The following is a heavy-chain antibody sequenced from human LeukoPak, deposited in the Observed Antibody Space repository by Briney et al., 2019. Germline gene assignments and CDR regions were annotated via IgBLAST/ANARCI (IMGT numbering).Heavy chain of an antibody. CDR3: ARGLYDSSGYFDY. CDR1: GFTFDDYA. Sequence: SLRLSCAASGFTFDDYAMHWVRHAPGKGLEWVSGISWNSGSIGYADSVKGRFTISRDNAKNSLYLQMNSLRAEDTALYYCARGLYDSSGYFDYWGQGTLVTVSS. V-gene: IGHV3-9*01. D-gene: IGHD3-22*01. CDR2: ISWNSGSI. J-gene: IGHJ4*02.